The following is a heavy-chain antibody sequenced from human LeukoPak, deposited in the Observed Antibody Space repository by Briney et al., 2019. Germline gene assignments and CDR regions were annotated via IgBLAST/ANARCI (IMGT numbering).Heavy chain of an antibody. J-gene: IGHJ4*02. CDR3: ARGKYSGWSIFPDY. CDR1: GGTFSSYA. CDR2: IIPIFGTA. D-gene: IGHD6-19*01. Sequence: SVKVSCKASGGTFSSYAISWVRQAPGQGLEWMGRIIPIFGTANYAQKFQGRVTITTDESTSTAYMELSGLRSEDTAVYYCARGKYSGWSIFPDYWGQGTLVTVSS. V-gene: IGHV1-69*05.